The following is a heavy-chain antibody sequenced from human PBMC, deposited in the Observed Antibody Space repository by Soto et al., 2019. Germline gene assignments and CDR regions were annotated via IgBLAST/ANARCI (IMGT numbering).Heavy chain of an antibody. CDR2: IDPSDSYT. J-gene: IGHJ6*02. D-gene: IGHD3-10*01. CDR1: GYSFTSYW. CDR3: ARSPGIGYASGKYGMDV. V-gene: IGHV5-10-1*01. Sequence: GESLKISCKGSGYSFTSYWISWVRQMPGKGLEWMGRIDPSDSYTNYSPSFQGHVTISADKSISTAYLQWSSLKASDTAMYYCARSPGIGYASGKYGMDVWGQGTTLTVSS.